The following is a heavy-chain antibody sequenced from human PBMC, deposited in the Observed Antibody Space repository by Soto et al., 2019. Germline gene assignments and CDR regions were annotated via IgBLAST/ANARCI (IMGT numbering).Heavy chain of an antibody. D-gene: IGHD3-3*01. CDR2: IYYSEST. J-gene: IGHJ4*02. CDR1: GGSLSSYY. Sequence: SETLSLTCTVSGGSLSSYYWSWIRQPPGTGLEWIGSIYYSESTNYNPSLKSRVTISVDTSKNQFSLKLSSVTAADTAVYYCASLEILEWLLLVYWGQGTLVTVSS. CDR3: ASLEILEWLLLVY. V-gene: IGHV4-59*08.